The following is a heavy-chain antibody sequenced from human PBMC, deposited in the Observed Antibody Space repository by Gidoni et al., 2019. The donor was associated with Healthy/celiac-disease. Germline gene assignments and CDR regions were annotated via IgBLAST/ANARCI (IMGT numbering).Heavy chain of an antibody. Sequence: QVQLQQWGAGLLKPSETLSLTCAVYGGSFSGYYWSWIRQPPGKGLEWIGEINHSGSTNYHPSLKSRVTISVDTSKNQFSLKLSSVTAADTAVYYCARKKTDDCSSTSCYGNAFDIWGQGTMVTVSS. CDR1: GGSFSGYY. CDR3: ARKKTDDCSSTSCYGNAFDI. CDR2: INHSGST. D-gene: IGHD2-2*01. V-gene: IGHV4-34*01. J-gene: IGHJ3*02.